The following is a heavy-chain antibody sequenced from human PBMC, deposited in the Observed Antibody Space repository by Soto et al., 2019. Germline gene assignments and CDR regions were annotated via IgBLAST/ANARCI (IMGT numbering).Heavy chain of an antibody. CDR1: GGYITNYY. CDR3: ARDSGYGDPFDY. CDR2: IFYSGNT. V-gene: IGHV4-59*01. Sequence: SETLSLTCTVSGGYITNYYWSWIRQPPGKGLEWIGYIFYSGNTNYNPSLRSRVTISVDTSKNQFSLRLSSVTAADTAVYYCARDSGYGDPFDYWGRGSLVTVSS. J-gene: IGHJ4*02. D-gene: IGHD4-17*01.